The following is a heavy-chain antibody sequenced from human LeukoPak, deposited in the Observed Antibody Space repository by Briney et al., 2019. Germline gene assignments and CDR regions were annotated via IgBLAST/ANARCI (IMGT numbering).Heavy chain of an antibody. J-gene: IGHJ6*02. CDR3: ARESGSSSWSPIYYYYYGMDV. V-gene: IGHV3-30-3*01. Sequence: PGRSLRLSCAASGFTFSSYAMHWVRQAPGKGLEWVAVISYDGSNKYYADSVKGRFTISRDNSKNTLYLQMNSLRAEDTAVYYCARESGSSSWSPIYYYYYGMDVWGQGTTVTVSS. CDR1: GFTFSSYA. D-gene: IGHD6-13*01. CDR2: ISYDGSNK.